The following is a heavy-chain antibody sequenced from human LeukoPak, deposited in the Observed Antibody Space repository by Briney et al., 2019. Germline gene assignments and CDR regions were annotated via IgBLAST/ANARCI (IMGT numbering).Heavy chain of an antibody. J-gene: IGHJ4*02. Sequence: GESLKISCKGSGYSFTSYWIGWVRQVPGKGLEWMGIIYPGDSDTRYSPSFQGQVTISADKSISTAYLQWSSLKASDTAMYYCARHAVRDGYNRHNDYWGQGTLVTVSS. V-gene: IGHV5-51*01. CDR2: IYPGDSDT. D-gene: IGHD5-24*01. CDR1: GYSFTSYW. CDR3: ARHAVRDGYNRHNDY.